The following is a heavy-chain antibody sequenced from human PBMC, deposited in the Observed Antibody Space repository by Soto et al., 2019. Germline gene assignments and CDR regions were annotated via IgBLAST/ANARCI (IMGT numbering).Heavy chain of an antibody. CDR3: GREPLGAVAKRAEGY. CDR2: ISSSGSTI. Sequence: QVQLVESGGGLVKPGGSLRLSCAASGFTFSDYYMSWIRQAPGKGLEWVSYISSSGSTIYYADSVKGRFTISRDNDKNSLYLQMNSRRAEDTAVYYCGREPLGAVAKRAEGYWGQGTMVTVSS. J-gene: IGHJ4*02. V-gene: IGHV3-11*01. D-gene: IGHD6-19*01. CDR1: GFTFSDYY.